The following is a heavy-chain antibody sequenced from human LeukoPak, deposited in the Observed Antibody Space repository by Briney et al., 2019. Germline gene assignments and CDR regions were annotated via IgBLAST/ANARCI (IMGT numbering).Heavy chain of an antibody. Sequence: VASVKVSCKASGGTFSSYAISWVRQAPGQGLEWMGGIIPIFGTANYAQKFQGRVTITTGESTSTAYMELSSLRSEDTAVYYCARERRIVVVPAAIQERWFDPWGRGTLVTVSS. D-gene: IGHD2-2*02. CDR3: ARERRIVVVPAAIQERWFDP. J-gene: IGHJ5*02. CDR1: GGTFSSYA. V-gene: IGHV1-69*05. CDR2: IIPIFGTA.